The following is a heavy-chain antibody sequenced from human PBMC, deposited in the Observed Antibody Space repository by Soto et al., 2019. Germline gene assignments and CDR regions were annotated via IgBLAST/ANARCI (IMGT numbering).Heavy chain of an antibody. Sequence: SETLSLTCAVYGGSFSGYYCSWIRQPPGKGLEWIGEINHSGSTNYNPSLKSRVTISVDTSKNQFSLKLSSVTAADTAVYYCARGPGMITFGGVIADRYFDYWGQETLVTVSS. J-gene: IGHJ4*02. CDR2: INHSGST. V-gene: IGHV4-34*01. D-gene: IGHD3-16*02. CDR1: GGSFSGYY. CDR3: ARGPGMITFGGVIADRYFDY.